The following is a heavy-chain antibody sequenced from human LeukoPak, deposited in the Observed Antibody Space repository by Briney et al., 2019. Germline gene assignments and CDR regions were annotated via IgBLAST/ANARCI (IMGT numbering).Heavy chain of an antibody. D-gene: IGHD3-10*01. CDR1: GFTFSSYS. CDR3: AREVSGGYYLRYFDY. Sequence: GGSLRLSCAASGFTFSSYSMDWVRQAPGKGLEWVSSISSSSSYIYYADSVKGRFTISRDNAKNSLYLQMNSLRAEDTAVYYCAREVSGGYYLRYFDYWGQGTLVTVSS. V-gene: IGHV3-21*01. CDR2: ISSSSSYI. J-gene: IGHJ4*02.